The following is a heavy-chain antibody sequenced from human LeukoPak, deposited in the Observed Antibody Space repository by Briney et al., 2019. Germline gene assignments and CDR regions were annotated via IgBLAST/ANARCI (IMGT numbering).Heavy chain of an antibody. CDR3: AKDRGYSYGYGLVDV. CDR1: GFTFSNYA. V-gene: IGHV3-23*01. J-gene: IGHJ6*02. CDR2: INDNDGST. D-gene: IGHD5-18*01. Sequence: GGSLRLSCAASGFTFSNYAMNWVRQAPGKGLEWVSGINDNDGSTYYADSVKGRFTISRDNSKNTLFLQMNSLRAEDTAVYYCAKDRGYSYGYGLVDVWGQGTTVTVSS.